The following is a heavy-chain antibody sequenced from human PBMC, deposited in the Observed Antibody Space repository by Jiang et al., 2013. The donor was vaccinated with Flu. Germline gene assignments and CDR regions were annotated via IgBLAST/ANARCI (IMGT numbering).Heavy chain of an antibody. V-gene: IGHV4-59*08. Sequence: GPGLVKPSETLSLTCTFSGDSITGFYWSWIRQPPGKGLEWIGYVYHSGNTNSNPSLKSRVTISIDTPNKQISLKMTSVTATDTAVYYCARHTSSGASRFFDLWGRGTLVTVSS. J-gene: IGHJ2*01. CDR2: VYHSGNT. CDR3: ARHTSSGASRFFDL. D-gene: IGHD6-19*01. CDR1: GDSITGFY.